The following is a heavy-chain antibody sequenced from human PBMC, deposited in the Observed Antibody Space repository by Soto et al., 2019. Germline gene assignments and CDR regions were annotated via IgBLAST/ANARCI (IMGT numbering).Heavy chain of an antibody. J-gene: IGHJ5*02. D-gene: IGHD3-10*01. V-gene: IGHV4-59*08. CDR2: IYYSGST. CDR3: ARTGVVRGVIVNWLDP. Sequence: SETLSLNCTVSGGSISSYYWSWIRQPPGKGLEWIGYIYYSGSTNYNPSLKSRVTISVDTSKNQFSLKLSSVTAADTAVYYCARTGVVRGVIVNWLDPWGQGTLVTVSS. CDR1: GGSISSYY.